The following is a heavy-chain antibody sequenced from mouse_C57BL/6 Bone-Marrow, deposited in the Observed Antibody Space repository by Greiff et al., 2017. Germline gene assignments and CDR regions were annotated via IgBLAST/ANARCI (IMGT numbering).Heavy chain of an antibody. D-gene: IGHD2-12*01. Sequence: EVQGVESGGGLVKPGGSLKLSCAASGFTFSDYGMHWVRQAPEKGLEWVAYISSCSSTIYYANTVKGRFTISRDNAKNTLFLQMTSLRSEDTAMYYCARYDWYYAMDYWGQGTSVTVSS. CDR1: GFTFSDYG. V-gene: IGHV5-17*01. J-gene: IGHJ4*01. CDR3: ARYDWYYAMDY. CDR2: ISSCSSTI.